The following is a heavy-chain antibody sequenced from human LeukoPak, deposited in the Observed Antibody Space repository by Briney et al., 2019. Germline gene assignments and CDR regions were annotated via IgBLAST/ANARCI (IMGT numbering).Heavy chain of an antibody. CDR2: INHSGST. CDR1: GGSFSGYY. CDR3: ARWYYDFWSGYYRLGYYYMDV. J-gene: IGHJ6*03. Sequence: SETLSLTCAVYGGSFSGYYWSWIRQPPGKGLEWIGEINHSGSTNYNPSLKSRVTISVDTSKNQFSLKLSSVTAADPAVYYCARWYYDFWSGYYRLGYYYMDVWGKGTTVTVSS. D-gene: IGHD3-3*01. V-gene: IGHV4-34*01.